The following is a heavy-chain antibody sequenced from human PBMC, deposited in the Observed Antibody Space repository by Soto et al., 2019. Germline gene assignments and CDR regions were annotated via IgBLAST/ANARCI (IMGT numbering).Heavy chain of an antibody. CDR1: GGTFSSYA. CDR2: IIPIFGTA. V-gene: IGHV1-69*12. J-gene: IGHJ2*01. Sequence: QVQLVQSGAEVKKPGSSVKVSCKASGGTFSSYAISWVRQAPGQGLEWMGGIIPIFGTANYAQKFQGRVTITADESXXTXYXXLSSLRSEDTAVYYWARAYYYDSSGYSGVAWYFDLWGRGTLVTVSS. D-gene: IGHD3-22*01. CDR3: ARAYYYDSSGYSGVAWYFDL.